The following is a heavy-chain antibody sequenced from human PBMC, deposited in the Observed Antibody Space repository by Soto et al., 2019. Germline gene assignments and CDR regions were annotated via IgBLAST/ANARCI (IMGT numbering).Heavy chain of an antibody. Sequence: EGQLVQSGGGLVQPGGSLRLSCTASGFAFDDYYMDWVRQVPGKGLEWIGRTRDKPNNYAAEYVASVKGRFTISRDASKYSMYLQMNTVKTADTAVYYCARDTGGSYDYWGQGALVIVSS. CDR1: GFAFDDYY. V-gene: IGHV3-72*01. D-gene: IGHD1-26*01. CDR2: TRDKPNNYAA. CDR3: ARDTGGSYDY. J-gene: IGHJ4*02.